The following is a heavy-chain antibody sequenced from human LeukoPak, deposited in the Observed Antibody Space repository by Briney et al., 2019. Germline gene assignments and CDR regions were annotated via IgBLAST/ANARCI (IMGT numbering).Heavy chain of an antibody. CDR1: GFTFSDYA. CDR2: IRGTGGTT. D-gene: IGHD4-17*01. V-gene: IGHV3-23*01. CDR3: AKGSSRGTTLTWFDP. J-gene: IGHJ5*02. Sequence: GGSLRLSCAASGFTFSDYAMTWVRQAPGKGLEWVSVIRGTGGTTYYADSVKGQFTVSRDNSQNTLYLQMNTLRADDTAVYYCAKGSSRGTTLTWFDPWGQGTLVTVSS.